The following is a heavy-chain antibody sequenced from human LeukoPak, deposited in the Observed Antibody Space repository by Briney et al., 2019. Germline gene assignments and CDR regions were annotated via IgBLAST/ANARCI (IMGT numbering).Heavy chain of an antibody. CDR2: ISGSGGST. J-gene: IGHJ4*02. D-gene: IGHD1-26*01. V-gene: IGHV3-23*01. CDR3: AKDRVGATRRDY. CDR1: GFTFSSYA. Sequence: GASLRLSCAASGFTFSSYAMSWVRQAPGKGLEWVSAISGSGGSTYYADSVEGRFTISRDNSKNTLYLQMNSLRAEDTAVYYCAKDRVGATRRDYWGQGTLATVSS.